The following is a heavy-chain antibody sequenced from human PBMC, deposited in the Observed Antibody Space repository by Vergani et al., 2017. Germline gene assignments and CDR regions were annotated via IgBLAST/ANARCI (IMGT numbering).Heavy chain of an antibody. V-gene: IGHV3-48*03. J-gene: IGHJ5*02. D-gene: IGHD4-17*01. CDR1: GFTFSSYE. CDR3: ARDRNYYGDANWFDP. CDR2: ISSSGSTI. Sequence: EVQLVESGGGLVQPGGSLRLSCAASGFTFSSYEMNWVRQAPGKGLEWVSYISSSGSTIYYADSVKGRFTISRDNAKNSLYLQMNSLRAEDTAVYYCARDRNYYGDANWFDPWGQGTLVTVSS.